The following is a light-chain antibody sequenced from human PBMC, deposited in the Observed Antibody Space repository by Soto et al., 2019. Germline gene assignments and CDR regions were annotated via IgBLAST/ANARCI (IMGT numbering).Light chain of an antibody. Sequence: QSVLGQPASMSGSPGQSITIPCTGASSDIGLYNYVSWYQHHPGKAPKLLISEVNVRPSGLSDRFSAPKAGNTASLTISGLQPEDEAYYYCSSLSTTSTPIVFGSGTKGTVL. CDR3: SSLSTTSTPIV. V-gene: IGLV2-14*01. CDR2: EVN. J-gene: IGLJ1*01. CDR1: SSDIGLYNY.